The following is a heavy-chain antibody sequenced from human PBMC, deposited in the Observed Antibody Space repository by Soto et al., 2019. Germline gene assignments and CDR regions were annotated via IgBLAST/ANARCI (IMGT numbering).Heavy chain of an antibody. CDR3: ARLLAWSRFLEWSSIYYYYGMDV. D-gene: IGHD3-3*01. V-gene: IGHV4-39*01. Sequence: SETLSLTCTVSGGSISSSSYYWGRIRQPPGKGLEWIGSIYYSGSTYYTPSLKRRVPISVDASKNQFSLKLSSVTAAATAVHYCARLLAWSRFLEWSSIYYYYGMDVWGLGTTVTVSS. J-gene: IGHJ6*02. CDR2: IYYSGST. CDR1: GGSISSSSYY.